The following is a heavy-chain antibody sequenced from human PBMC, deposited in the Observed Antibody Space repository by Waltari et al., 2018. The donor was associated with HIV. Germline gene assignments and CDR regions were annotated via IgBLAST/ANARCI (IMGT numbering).Heavy chain of an antibody. CDR2: ISGSGGST. CDR1: GFPFGSYA. J-gene: IGHJ3*02. Sequence: EVQLLESGGGLVQPGGSLRLSCAASGFPFGSYAMSWVRHATGKGLEWVSAISGSGGSTYYADSVKGRFTISRDNSKNTLYLQMNSLRAEDTAVYYCAKYGWLQFYDAFDIWGQGTMVTVSS. V-gene: IGHV3-23*01. D-gene: IGHD5-12*01. CDR3: AKYGWLQFYDAFDI.